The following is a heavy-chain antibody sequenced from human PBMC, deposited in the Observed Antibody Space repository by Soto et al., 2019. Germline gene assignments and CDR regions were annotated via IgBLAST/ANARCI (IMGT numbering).Heavy chain of an antibody. J-gene: IGHJ6*02. CDR3: AKDRYCTNGVCYPLYYYYGMDV. V-gene: IGHV3-43*01. CDR2: ISWDGGST. CDR1: EFIVDDYT. D-gene: IGHD2-8*01. Sequence: RLSCAEGEFIVDDYTLNRKRKAPGKGLEWVSLISWDGGSTYYADSVKGRFTISRDNSKNSLYLQMNSLRTEDTALYYCAKDRYCTNGVCYPLYYYYGMDVWGQGTTVTVS.